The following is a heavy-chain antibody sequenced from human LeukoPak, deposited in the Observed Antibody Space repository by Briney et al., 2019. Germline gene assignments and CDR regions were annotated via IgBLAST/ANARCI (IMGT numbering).Heavy chain of an antibody. D-gene: IGHD3-10*01. CDR3: ARVPELVRGDRIWFDP. CDR2: ISSSSSYI. CDR1: GFTFSSYS. V-gene: IGHV3-21*01. J-gene: IGHJ5*02. Sequence: PGGSLRLSCAASGFTFSSYSMNWVRQAPGKGLEWVSSISSSSSYIYYADSVKGRFTISRDNAKNSLYLQMNSLRAEDTAVYYCARVPELVRGDRIWFDPWGQGTLVTVSS.